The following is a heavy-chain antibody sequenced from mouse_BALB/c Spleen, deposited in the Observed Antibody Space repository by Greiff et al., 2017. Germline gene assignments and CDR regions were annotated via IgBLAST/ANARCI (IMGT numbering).Heavy chain of an antibody. D-gene: IGHD2-14*01. Sequence: QVQLQQPGAELVKPGTSVKLSCKASGYNFTSYWINWVKLRPGQGLEWIGDIYPGSGSTNYNEKFKSKATLTVDTSSSTAYMQLSSLASEDSALYYCARPGNRYSWFAYWGQGTLVTVSA. CDR1: GYNFTSYW. CDR3: ARPGNRYSWFAY. V-gene: IGHV1-55*01. CDR2: IYPGSGST. J-gene: IGHJ3*01.